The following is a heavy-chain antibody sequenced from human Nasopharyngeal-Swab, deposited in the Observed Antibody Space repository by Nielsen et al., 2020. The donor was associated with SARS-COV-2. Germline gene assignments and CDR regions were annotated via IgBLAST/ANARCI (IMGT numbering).Heavy chain of an antibody. CDR3: AAPTGY. J-gene: IGHJ4*02. CDR2: ISGSGGST. D-gene: IGHD3-9*01. CDR1: WFTLSSYA. Sequence: GSLKISFAASWFTLSSYAMSWVRQAPGKGLEWVSAISGSGGSTYYADSVKGRFTISRDNSKNTLYLQMNSLRAEDTAVYYCAAPTGYWGQGTLVTVSS. V-gene: IGHV3-23*01.